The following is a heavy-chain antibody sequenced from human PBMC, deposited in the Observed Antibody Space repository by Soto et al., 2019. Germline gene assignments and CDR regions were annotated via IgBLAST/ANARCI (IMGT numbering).Heavy chain of an antibody. V-gene: IGHV1-69*13. J-gene: IGHJ6*02. CDR2: IIPIFGTA. Sequence: ASVKVSCKASGGTFSSYAISWVRQAHGQGLEWMGGIIPIFGTANYAQKFQGRVTITADESTSTAYMELSSLRSEDTAVYYCASGDIVVVPAASTYYYYYGMDVWGQGTTVTVSS. CDR1: GGTFSSYA. CDR3: ASGDIVVVPAASTYYYYYGMDV. D-gene: IGHD2-2*01.